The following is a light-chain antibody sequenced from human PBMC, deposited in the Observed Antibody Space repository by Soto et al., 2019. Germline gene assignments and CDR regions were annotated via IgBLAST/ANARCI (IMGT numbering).Light chain of an antibody. V-gene: IGKV3-15*01. J-gene: IGKJ1*01. CDR3: QQYNNWPRT. CDR1: QSLSVN. Sequence: EIVMTQSPSTLSVSPWERFTLSFMASQSLSVNLAWHQQKPGQAPRLLIYGASTRATGIPARFSGSGSGTEFTLTISSLQSEDFAVYYCQQYNNWPRTFGQGTKVDIK. CDR2: GAS.